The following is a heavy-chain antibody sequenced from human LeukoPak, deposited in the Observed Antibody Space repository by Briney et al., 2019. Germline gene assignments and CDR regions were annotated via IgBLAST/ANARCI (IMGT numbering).Heavy chain of an antibody. J-gene: IGHJ5*02. CDR2: TYYRCTWYN. Sequence: SQTLSLTCALSGDSVSSNSVTWNWIRQSPSRGLEWLGRTYYRCTWYNDYAVSVRGRITVNPDTSKNQCSLHLNSVTPEDTAVYYCARRLTQYDCFDPWGQGILVTVSS. D-gene: IGHD2-2*01. CDR3: ARRLTQYDCFDP. CDR1: GDSVSSNSVT. V-gene: IGHV6-1*01.